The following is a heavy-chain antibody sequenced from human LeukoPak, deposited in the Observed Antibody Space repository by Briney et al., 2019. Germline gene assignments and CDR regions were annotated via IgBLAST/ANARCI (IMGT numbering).Heavy chain of an antibody. CDR3: ARGARGYYYMDV. CDR1: GGSISSYY. V-gene: IGHV4-59*01. D-gene: IGHD5-12*01. CDR2: IYYSGST. J-gene: IGHJ6*03. Sequence: SETLSLTCTVSGGSISSYYWSWTRQPPGKGLEWIGYIYYSGSTNYNPSLKSRVTISVDTSKNQFSLKLSSVTAADTAVYYCARGARGYYYMDVWGKGTTVTISS.